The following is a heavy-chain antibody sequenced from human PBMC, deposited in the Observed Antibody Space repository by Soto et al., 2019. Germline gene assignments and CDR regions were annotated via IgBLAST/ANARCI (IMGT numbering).Heavy chain of an antibody. Sequence: PGGSLSLSCAASGFTFSSYAMHWVRQAPGKGLEWVAVIPYDGSNKYYADSVKGRFTISRDNSKNTLYLQMNSLRAEDTAVYYCARAYEGDYFDYWGQGTLVTVSS. CDR2: IPYDGSNK. CDR3: ARAYEGDYFDY. D-gene: IGHD3-16*01. V-gene: IGHV3-30-3*01. J-gene: IGHJ4*02. CDR1: GFTFSSYA.